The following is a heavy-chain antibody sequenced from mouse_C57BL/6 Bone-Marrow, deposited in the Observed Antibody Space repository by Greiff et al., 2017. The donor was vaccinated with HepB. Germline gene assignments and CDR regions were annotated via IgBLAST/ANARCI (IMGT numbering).Heavy chain of an antibody. Sequence: EVKLMESGGGLVQPGGSLKLSCAASGIDFSRYWMSWVRRAPGKGLEWIGEINPDSSTINYAPSLKDKFIISRDNAKNTLYLQMSKVRSEDTALYYCARRDYYGSSSWYFDVWGTGTTVTVSS. D-gene: IGHD1-1*01. J-gene: IGHJ1*03. CDR1: GIDFSRYW. V-gene: IGHV4-1*01. CDR2: INPDSSTI. CDR3: ARRDYYGSSSWYFDV.